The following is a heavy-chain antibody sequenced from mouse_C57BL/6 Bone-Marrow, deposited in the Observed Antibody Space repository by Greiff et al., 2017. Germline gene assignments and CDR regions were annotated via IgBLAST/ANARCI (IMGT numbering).Heavy chain of an antibody. D-gene: IGHD4-1*01. CDR1: GYTFTSYW. J-gene: IGHJ4*01. CDR3: ASNSFLGTETMDY. Sequence: QVQLQQSGAELVRPGSSVKLSCKASGYTFTSYWMDWVKQRPGQGLEWIGNIYPSDSETHYNQKFKDKATLTLDKSSSTAYMQLSSLTSEDSAVYSCASNSFLGTETMDYWGQGTSVTVSS. CDR2: IYPSDSET. V-gene: IGHV1-61*01.